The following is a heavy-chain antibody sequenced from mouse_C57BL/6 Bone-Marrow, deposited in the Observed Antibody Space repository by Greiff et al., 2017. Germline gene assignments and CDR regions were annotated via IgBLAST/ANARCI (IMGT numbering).Heavy chain of an antibody. D-gene: IGHD1-1*01. J-gene: IGHJ2*01. Sequence: QVQLQQPGAELVRPGSSVKLSCKASGYTFTSSWMHWVKQRPIQGLEWIGNIDPSDSQTHYNQKFKDKATLPVDKSSSTAYMQLSSLTSEDSAVYYCAREDYGSSYTFFFDYWGQGTTLTVSS. V-gene: IGHV1-52*01. CDR2: IDPSDSQT. CDR3: AREDYGSSYTFFFDY. CDR1: GYTFTSSW.